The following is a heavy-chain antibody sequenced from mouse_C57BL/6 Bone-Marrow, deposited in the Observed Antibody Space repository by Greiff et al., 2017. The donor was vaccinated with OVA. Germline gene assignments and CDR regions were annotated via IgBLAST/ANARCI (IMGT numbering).Heavy chain of an antibody. J-gene: IGHJ3*01. Sequence: DVRLVESGGDLVKPGGSLKLSCAASGFTFSSYGMSWVRQTPDKRLEWVATISSGGSYTYYPDSVKGRFTISRDNAKNTLFLQMTSLRSEDTAMYYCARNDYDWFAYWGQGTLVTVSA. CDR3: ARNDYDWFAY. CDR1: GFTFSSYG. D-gene: IGHD2-4*01. CDR2: ISSGGSYT. V-gene: IGHV5-6*02.